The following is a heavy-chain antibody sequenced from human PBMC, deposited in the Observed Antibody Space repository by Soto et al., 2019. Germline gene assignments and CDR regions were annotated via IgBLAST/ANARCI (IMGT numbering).Heavy chain of an antibody. CDR2: INHSGST. Sequence: SETLSLTCAVYGWSFSGYYWSWIRQPPGKGLEWIGEINHSGSTNYNPSLKSRVTISVDTSKNQFSLKLSSVTAADTAVYYCARNPVWYDYIWGSYRPTRSLFDYWGQGTLVTVPQ. D-gene: IGHD3-16*02. J-gene: IGHJ4*02. V-gene: IGHV4-34*01. CDR3: ARNPVWYDYIWGSYRPTRSLFDY. CDR1: GWSFSGYY.